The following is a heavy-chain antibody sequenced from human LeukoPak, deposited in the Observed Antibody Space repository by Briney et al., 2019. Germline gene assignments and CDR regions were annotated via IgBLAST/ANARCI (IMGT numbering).Heavy chain of an antibody. V-gene: IGHV3-23*01. D-gene: IGHD3-10*01. CDR2: ISGSGGST. J-gene: IGHJ4*02. CDR3: AKTRGSGPFDY. Sequence: ETLSLTCAVYGGSFSGYYWSWVRQAPGKGLEWVSAISGSGGSTYYADSVKGRFTISRDNSKNTLYLQMNNLRAEDTAVYYCAKTRGSGPFDYWGQGTLVTVSS. CDR1: GGSFSGYY.